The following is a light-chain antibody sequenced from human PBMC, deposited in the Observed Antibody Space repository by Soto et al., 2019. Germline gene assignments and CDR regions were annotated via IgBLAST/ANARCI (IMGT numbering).Light chain of an antibody. CDR1: QSVSSY. CDR2: DAS. CDR3: QQRSNWPPLT. V-gene: IGKV3-11*01. J-gene: IGKJ4*01. Sequence: EIVLTQSPATLSLSPGERATLSCRASQSVSSYLAWHQQKPGQAPRLLIYDASNRATGIPARFSGSGSGIDFTLTISSLEPEDFAVYYCQQRSNWPPLTFGGGTKVEIK.